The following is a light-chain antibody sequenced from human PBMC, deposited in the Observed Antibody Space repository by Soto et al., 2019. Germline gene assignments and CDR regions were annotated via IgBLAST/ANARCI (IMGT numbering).Light chain of an antibody. J-gene: IGKJ4*01. V-gene: IGKV3-11*01. CDR2: DAS. CDR1: HHVSTY. Sequence: EILLTQSPATLALSPGEGATLSCRASHHVSTYIAWYQQKPGQSPRLLIYDASNRATGVPARFSGSGSGTVYTLSISADETADYYGSYCQHRGKWIVSCGGGPKVEI. CDR3: QHRGKWIVS.